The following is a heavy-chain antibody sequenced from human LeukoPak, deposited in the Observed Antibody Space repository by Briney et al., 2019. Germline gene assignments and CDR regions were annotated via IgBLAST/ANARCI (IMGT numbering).Heavy chain of an antibody. V-gene: IGHV3-23*01. Sequence: GGSLRLSCAASGFTFSSYAMSWVRQAPGKGLEWVSAISGSGGSTYYADSVKGRFTISRDNSKNTLYLQMNSLRAEDTAVYYCARGGYSSSWYRFDYGGKGTLVTVSS. J-gene: IGHJ4*02. CDR1: GFTFSSYA. CDR2: ISGSGGST. CDR3: ARGGYSSSWYRFDY. D-gene: IGHD6-13*01.